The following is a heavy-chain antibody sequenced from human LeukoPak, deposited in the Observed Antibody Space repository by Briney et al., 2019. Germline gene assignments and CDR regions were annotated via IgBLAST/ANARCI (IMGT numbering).Heavy chain of an antibody. CDR1: GFTFSSYG. CDR3: AKDNSNYVFGYDY. J-gene: IGHJ4*02. Sequence: GRSLRLSCAASGFTFSSYGMHWVRQAPGKGLEWVSAISGSGGSTYYADSVKGRFTISRDNSKNTLYLQMNSLRAEDTAVYYCAKDNSNYVFGYDYWGQGTLVTVSS. CDR2: ISGSGGST. V-gene: IGHV3-23*01. D-gene: IGHD4-11*01.